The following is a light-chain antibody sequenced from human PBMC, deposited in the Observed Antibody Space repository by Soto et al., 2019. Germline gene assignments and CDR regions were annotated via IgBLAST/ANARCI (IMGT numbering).Light chain of an antibody. CDR1: LNIGDS. J-gene: IGKJ1*01. Sequence: GDRVTINCRASLNIGDSLSWFQQKAGKPPTQLIYGASALQSGVPVRFSGSASGTDFTLTIRNMQREDFATYYCLQTYNLPRTFGQGTKVDIK. CDR2: GAS. V-gene: IGKV1-39*01. CDR3: LQTYNLPRT.